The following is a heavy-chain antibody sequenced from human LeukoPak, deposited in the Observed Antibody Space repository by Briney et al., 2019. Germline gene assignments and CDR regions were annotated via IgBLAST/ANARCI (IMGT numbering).Heavy chain of an antibody. CDR1: GGSISSSSYY. V-gene: IGHV4-39*07. D-gene: IGHD3-3*01. CDR3: ARAFILEWLLFPPDDDGQDVAFDI. Sequence: PSETLSLTCTVSGGSISSSSYYWGWIRQPPGKGLEWIGSIYYSGSTYYNPSLKSRVTISVDTSKNQFSLKLSSVTAADTAVYYCARAFILEWLLFPPDDDGQDVAFDIWGQGTMVTVSS. J-gene: IGHJ3*02. CDR2: IYYSGST.